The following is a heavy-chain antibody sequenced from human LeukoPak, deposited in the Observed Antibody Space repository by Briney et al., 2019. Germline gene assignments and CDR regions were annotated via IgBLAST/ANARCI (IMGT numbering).Heavy chain of an antibody. CDR3: AREEFLHEIDSSGYFVY. Sequence: PSETLSLTCTVSGGSITGYYWNWIRQPAGQGLEWLGSVYSSGVGNYNPSLTSRITMSVDTSKTQFSLKLTSLTAADTVVYYCAREEFLHEIDSSGYFVYWGQGTLVTVSS. D-gene: IGHD3-22*01. CDR1: GGSITGYY. J-gene: IGHJ4*02. CDR2: VYSSGVG. V-gene: IGHV4-4*07.